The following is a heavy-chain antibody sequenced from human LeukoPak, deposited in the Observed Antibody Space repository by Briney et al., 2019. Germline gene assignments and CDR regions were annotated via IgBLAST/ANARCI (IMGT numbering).Heavy chain of an antibody. CDR2: ISWDGGST. V-gene: IGHV3-43D*03. D-gene: IGHD3-10*01. CDR3: EKPPGGSGSAYFDY. Sequence: PGGSLRLSCAASGFTFDDYAMHWVRQAPGKGLEWVSLISWDGGSTYYADSVKGRFTISRGNSKNSLYLQMNSLRAEDPALYYCEKPPGGSGSAYFDYWGQGTLVTVSS. J-gene: IGHJ4*02. CDR1: GFTFDDYA.